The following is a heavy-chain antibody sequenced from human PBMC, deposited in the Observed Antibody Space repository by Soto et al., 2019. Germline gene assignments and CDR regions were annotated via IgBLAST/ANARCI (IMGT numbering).Heavy chain of an antibody. J-gene: IGHJ4*02. V-gene: IGHV1-18*01. Sequence: GASVKVSCKASGYTFTSYGISWVRQAPGQGLEWMGWISAYNGNTNYAQKLQGRVTMTTDTSTSTAYMELRSLRSDDTAVYYCARDVSRDSSPMYHFDYWGQGTLVTVSS. CDR2: ISAYNGNT. D-gene: IGHD3-22*01. CDR1: GYTFTSYG. CDR3: ARDVSRDSSPMYHFDY.